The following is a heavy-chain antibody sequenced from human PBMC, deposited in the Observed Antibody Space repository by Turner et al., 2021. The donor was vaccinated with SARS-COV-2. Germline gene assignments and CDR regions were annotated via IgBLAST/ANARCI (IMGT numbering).Heavy chain of an antibody. CDR1: AFTFSSYS. D-gene: IGHD2-2*01. CDR3: ARDHRPVVVPAAKRAGSYYYGMDV. J-gene: IGHJ6*02. CDR2: ISRSSSNI. Sequence: EVQLVESGGGLVKPGGSLRLSCAASAFTFSSYSMNLVRQAPGKGLEWGSSISRSSSNIYYADSVKGRLTISRENAKNSLYLQMNSLRAEDTAVYYCARDHRPVVVPAAKRAGSYYYGMDVWGQGTTVTVSS. V-gene: IGHV3-21*01.